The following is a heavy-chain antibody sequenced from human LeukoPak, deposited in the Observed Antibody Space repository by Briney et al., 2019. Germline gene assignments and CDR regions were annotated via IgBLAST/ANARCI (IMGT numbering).Heavy chain of an antibody. CDR2: IVVGSGNT. CDR1: GFTFTSSA. V-gene: IGHV1-58*02. D-gene: IGHD5-12*01. Sequence: GASVKVSCKASGFTFTSSAMRWVRQARGQRLEWIGWIVVGSGNTNYAQKFQERVTITRDMSTSTAYMELSSLRSEDTAVYYCAADLAAYSGYDYSLDYWGQGTLVTVSS. CDR3: AADLAAYSGYDYSLDY. J-gene: IGHJ4*02.